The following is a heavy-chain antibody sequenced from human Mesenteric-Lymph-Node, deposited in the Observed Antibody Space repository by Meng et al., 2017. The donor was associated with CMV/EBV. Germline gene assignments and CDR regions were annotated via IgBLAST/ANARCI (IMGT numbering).Heavy chain of an antibody. Sequence: PETLSLTCAVYGGSFSGNYWSWFRQPPGKELEWVGYIYYSGSTNYNPSLKSRVTISVDTSKNQFSLKLTSVTAADTAVYYCARLPYYYDSSGYYYQAFDIWGQGTMVTVSS. CDR3: ARLPYYYDSSGYYYQAFDI. V-gene: IGHV4-59*01. D-gene: IGHD3-22*01. CDR2: IYYSGST. CDR1: GGSFSGNY. J-gene: IGHJ3*02.